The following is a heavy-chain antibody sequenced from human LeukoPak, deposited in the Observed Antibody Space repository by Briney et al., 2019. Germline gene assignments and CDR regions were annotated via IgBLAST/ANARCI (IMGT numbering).Heavy chain of an antibody. Sequence: ASVKVSCKASGYTFTGYYMHWVRQAPGQGLEWMGWINPNSGGTNYAQKFQGRVTMTRDTSISTAYMELSRLRSDDTAVYYCARDRRLYYYDSSGYSSTPYWGQGTLVTVSS. J-gene: IGHJ4*02. CDR1: GYTFTGYY. CDR2: INPNSGGT. CDR3: ARDRRLYYYDSSGYSSTPY. V-gene: IGHV1-2*02. D-gene: IGHD3-22*01.